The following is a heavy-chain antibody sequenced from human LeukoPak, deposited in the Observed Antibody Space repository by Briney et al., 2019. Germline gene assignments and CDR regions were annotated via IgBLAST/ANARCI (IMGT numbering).Heavy chain of an antibody. J-gene: IGHJ4*02. CDR1: GGSISSGGYS. D-gene: IGHD2-2*01. CDR3: ARVPATLVVPAAIDY. V-gene: IGHV4-31*03. Sequence: SETLSLTCTVSGGSISSGGYSWSWIRQHPGKGLEWIGYIYYSGSTYYNPSLKSRVTISVDTSKNQFSLKLSSVTAADTAVYYCARVPATLVVPAAIDYWGQGTLVTVSS. CDR2: IYYSGST.